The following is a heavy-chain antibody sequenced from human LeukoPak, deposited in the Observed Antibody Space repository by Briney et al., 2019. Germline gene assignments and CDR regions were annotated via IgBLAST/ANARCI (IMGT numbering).Heavy chain of an antibody. V-gene: IGHV1-24*01. Sequence: ASVKVSCKVSGYTLTELSMHWVRQAPGKGLEWMGGFDPEDGETIYAQKFQGRVTMTEDTSTDTAYMELSSLRSEDTAVYYCATLITYYHDSSGLNWGQGTLVTVSS. CDR2: FDPEDGET. CDR3: ATLITYYHDSSGLN. CDR1: GYTLTELS. J-gene: IGHJ4*02. D-gene: IGHD3-22*01.